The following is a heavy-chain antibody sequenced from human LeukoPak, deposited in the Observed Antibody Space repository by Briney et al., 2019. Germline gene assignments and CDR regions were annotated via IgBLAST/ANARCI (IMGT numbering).Heavy chain of an antibody. CDR1: GGSISRYY. J-gene: IGHJ5*02. Sequence: PSETLSLTCTVSGGSISRYYWSWIRQPPGKGLEWIGYIYCTGSTNYNPSLKSRVTISVDTSKNQFSLKLSSVTPADTAVYYCARGQLVPDNWFDPWGQGTLVTVSS. D-gene: IGHD6-13*01. CDR3: ARGQLVPDNWFDP. V-gene: IGHV4-59*01. CDR2: IYCTGST.